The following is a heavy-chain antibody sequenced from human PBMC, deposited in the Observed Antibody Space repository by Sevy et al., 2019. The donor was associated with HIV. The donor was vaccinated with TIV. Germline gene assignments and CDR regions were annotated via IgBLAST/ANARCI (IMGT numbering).Heavy chain of an antibody. Sequence: GGSLRLSCAASEFTFNNYAMNWVRRAPGKGVEWISAISADGTYTYHADSVQRRFTISRDNSKSTVYLQMDSLRADDTAVYYCTKGAGGQWNSDYFDYWGQGVLVTVSS. D-gene: IGHD1-7*01. CDR3: TKGAGGQWNSDYFDY. CDR1: EFTFNNYA. CDR2: ISADGTYT. J-gene: IGHJ4*02. V-gene: IGHV3-23*01.